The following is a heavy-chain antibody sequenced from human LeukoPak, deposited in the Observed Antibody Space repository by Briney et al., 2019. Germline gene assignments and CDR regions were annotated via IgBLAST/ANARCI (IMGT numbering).Heavy chain of an antibody. Sequence: GASVKVSCKVSGYTLTELSMHWVRQAPGQGLEWMGWISTYSGNTRYAQKLQGRVTMTTDASTSTAYMELRSLRSDDTAVYYCARDTNQLTYSDYWGQGTLVTVSS. D-gene: IGHD2-2*01. CDR2: ISTYSGNT. CDR3: ARDTNQLTYSDY. J-gene: IGHJ4*02. CDR1: GYTLTELS. V-gene: IGHV1-18*01.